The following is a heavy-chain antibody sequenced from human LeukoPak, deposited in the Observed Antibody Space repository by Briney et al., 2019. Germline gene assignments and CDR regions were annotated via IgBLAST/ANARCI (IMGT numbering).Heavy chain of an antibody. CDR1: GFTFSSYG. CDR2: ISYDGSNK. CDR3: ARESPDSGYYIDY. J-gene: IGHJ4*02. D-gene: IGHD3-22*01. Sequence: PGGSLRLSCAASGFTFSSYGMHWVRQAPGKGLEWVAVISYDGSNKYYADSVKGRFTISRDNSKNTLYLQMNSLRAEDTAVYYCARESPDSGYYIDYWGQGTLVTVSS. V-gene: IGHV3-30*03.